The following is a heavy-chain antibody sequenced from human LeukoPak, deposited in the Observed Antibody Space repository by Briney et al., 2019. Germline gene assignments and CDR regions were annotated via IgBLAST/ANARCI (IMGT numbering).Heavy chain of an antibody. CDR2: ISGSGGST. J-gene: IGHJ3*02. D-gene: IGHD3-22*01. Sequence: PGGSLRLSCAASGFTFTSFAMSWVRQAPGKGLEWVSAISGSGGSTYYADSVKGRFTISRDNSKNTLYLQMNSLRAEDTAVYYCAKDHSYYYDSSVDAFDIWGQGTMVTVSS. V-gene: IGHV3-23*01. CDR3: AKDHSYYYDSSVDAFDI. CDR1: GFTFTSFA.